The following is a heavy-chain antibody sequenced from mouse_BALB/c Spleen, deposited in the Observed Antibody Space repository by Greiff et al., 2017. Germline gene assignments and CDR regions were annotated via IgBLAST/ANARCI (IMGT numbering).Heavy chain of an antibody. V-gene: IGHV3-8*02. CDR2: ISYSGST. CDR1: GDSITSGY. CDR3: ARNYYGSSRYFDV. J-gene: IGHJ1*01. D-gene: IGHD1-1*01. Sequence: EVQLQQSGPSLVKPSQTLSLTCSVTGDSITSGYWNWIRKFPGNKLEYMGYISYSGSTYYNPSLKSRISITRDTSKNQYYLQLNSVTTEDTATYYCARNYYGSSRYFDVWGAGTTVTVSS.